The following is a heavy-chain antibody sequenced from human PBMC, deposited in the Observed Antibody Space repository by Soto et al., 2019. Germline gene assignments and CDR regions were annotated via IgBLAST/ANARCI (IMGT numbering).Heavy chain of an antibody. J-gene: IGHJ3*02. D-gene: IGHD2-15*01. CDR2: ISSSGTGI. CDR3: ARAYSDAFDI. CDR1: GFTFSSYA. Sequence: VQLVESGGGVVQPGRSLRLSCAASGFTFSSYAMHWVRQAPGKGLEWVSYISSSGTGIYYADSVKGRFTISRDNAKNSLYLQMSSLRAEDTAVYYCARAYSDAFDIWGQGTMVTVSS. V-gene: IGHV3-48*04.